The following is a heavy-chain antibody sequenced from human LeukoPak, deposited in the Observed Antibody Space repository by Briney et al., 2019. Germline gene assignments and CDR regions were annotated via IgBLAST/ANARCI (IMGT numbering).Heavy chain of an antibody. Sequence: GASVKVSCKASGYTFTSYGISWVRQAPGKGLEWVSAISGSGGSTYYADSVKGRFTISRDNSKNTLYLQMNSLRAEDTAVYYCARRRCYNSSCHFDYWGLGTLVTVSS. J-gene: IGHJ4*02. CDR3: ARRRCYNSSCHFDY. CDR2: ISGSGGST. CDR1: GYTFTSYG. D-gene: IGHD6-13*01. V-gene: IGHV3-23*01.